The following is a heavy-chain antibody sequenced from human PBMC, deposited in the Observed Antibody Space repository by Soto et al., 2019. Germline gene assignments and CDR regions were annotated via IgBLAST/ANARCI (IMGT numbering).Heavy chain of an antibody. J-gene: IGHJ6*02. Sequence: GESLKISCKGSGYSFTSYWIGWVRQMPGKGLEWMGIIYPGDSDTRYSPSFQGQVTISADKSISTAYLQWSSLKASDTAMYYCARQSARNYDYYYGMDVWGQGTTVNVSS. D-gene: IGHD6-6*01. V-gene: IGHV5-51*01. CDR3: ARQSARNYDYYYGMDV. CDR2: IYPGDSDT. CDR1: GYSFTSYW.